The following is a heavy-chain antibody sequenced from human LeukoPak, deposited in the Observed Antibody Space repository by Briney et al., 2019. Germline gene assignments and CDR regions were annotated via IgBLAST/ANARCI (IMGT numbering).Heavy chain of an antibody. CDR3: VSGEDSGRPQAIDY. D-gene: IGHD3-10*01. CDR2: ISSSSSTI. V-gene: IGHV3-48*02. J-gene: IGHJ4*02. Sequence: PGGSLRLSCVASDFTFNTYAMNWVRQAPGKGLEWVTYISSSSSTIYYADSVRGRFAISRDNAKKSLYLQMNSLRDEDTAVYYCVSGEDSGRPQAIDYWGQGTLVTVSS. CDR1: DFTFNTYA.